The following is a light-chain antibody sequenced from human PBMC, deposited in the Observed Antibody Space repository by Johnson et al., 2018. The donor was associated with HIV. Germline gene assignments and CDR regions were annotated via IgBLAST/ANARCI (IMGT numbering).Light chain of an antibody. CDR1: NSNIGYNS. CDR3: GAWDSGLTAHFV. V-gene: IGLV1-51*02. CDR2: ENK. Sequence: QPVLTQPPSVSAAPGQRVTISCSGTNSNIGYNSVSWYQQVPGTAPKLLIYENKKRPSGIADRFSASKSGTSATLDITGLQTGDEADYYCGAWDSGLTAHFVFGSGTTITVL. J-gene: IGLJ1*01.